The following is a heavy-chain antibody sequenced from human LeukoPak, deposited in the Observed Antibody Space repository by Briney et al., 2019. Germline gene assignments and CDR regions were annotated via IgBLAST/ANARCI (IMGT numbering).Heavy chain of an antibody. CDR2: INPNSGGT. Sequence: GASVRVSCKASGYTFTRYYMHWVRQAPGQGLEWMGRINPNSGGTNYAQKFQGRVTMTRDTSISTAYMELSRLRSDDTAVYYCARIMDIVATIAAGLDYWGQGTLVTVSS. V-gene: IGHV1-2*06. D-gene: IGHD5-12*01. CDR3: ARIMDIVATIAAGLDY. CDR1: GYTFTRYY. J-gene: IGHJ4*02.